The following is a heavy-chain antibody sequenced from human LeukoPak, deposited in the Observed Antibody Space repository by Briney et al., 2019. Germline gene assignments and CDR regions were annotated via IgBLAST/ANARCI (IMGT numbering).Heavy chain of an antibody. V-gene: IGHV1-2*02. J-gene: IGHJ4*02. Sequence: ASVKVSCRASGYTFTGYYMHWVRQAPGQGLEWMGWINPNSGGTNYAQKFQGRVTMTRDTSISTAYMELSRLGSDDTAVYYCARVVVVAGLDYWGQGTLVTVSS. D-gene: IGHD2-15*01. CDR2: INPNSGGT. CDR3: ARVVVVAGLDY. CDR1: GYTFTGYY.